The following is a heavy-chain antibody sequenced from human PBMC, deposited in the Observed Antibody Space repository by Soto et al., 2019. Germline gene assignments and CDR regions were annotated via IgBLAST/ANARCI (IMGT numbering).Heavy chain of an antibody. D-gene: IGHD6-19*01. CDR1: GGSISSSSYY. J-gene: IGHJ5*02. CDR3: ARTATDSSGWYGYWFYP. Sequence: QLQRQESGPGLVKPSDTLSLTCTVSGGSISSSSYYWGWIRQTPGKGLEWIGSIYYSGSTYYNPSLKSRVTISVDTSKNQFSLKLSSVTAADTAVYYCARTATDSSGWYGYWFYPWGQGTLVTVSS. CDR2: IYYSGST. V-gene: IGHV4-39*01.